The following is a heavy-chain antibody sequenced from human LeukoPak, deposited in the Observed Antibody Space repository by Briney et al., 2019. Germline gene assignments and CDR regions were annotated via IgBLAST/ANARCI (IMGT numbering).Heavy chain of an antibody. CDR1: GGSISSYY. CDR3: ARAGYSYGPYYFDY. Sequence: PSETLSLTCTVSGGSISSYYWSWIRQPPGKGLEWIGYIYYSGSTNYNPSLKSRVTISVDTSKNQFSLKLSSVTAADTAAYYCARAGYSYGPYYFDYWGQGTLVTVSS. V-gene: IGHV4-59*01. J-gene: IGHJ4*02. CDR2: IYYSGST. D-gene: IGHD5-18*01.